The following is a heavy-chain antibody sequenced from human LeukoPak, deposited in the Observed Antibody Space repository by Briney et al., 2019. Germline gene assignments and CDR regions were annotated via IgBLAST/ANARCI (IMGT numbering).Heavy chain of an antibody. V-gene: IGHV1-69*01. CDR3: ARDLDNWNYEGNWFDP. CDR1: GGTFSSYA. J-gene: IGHJ5*02. Sequence: SVEVSCKASGGTFSSYAISWVRQAPGQGLEWMGGIIPIFGTANYAQKFQGRVTITADESTSTAYMELSSLRSEDTAVYYCARDLDNWNYEGNWFDPWGQGTLVTVSS. CDR2: IIPIFGTA. D-gene: IGHD1-7*01.